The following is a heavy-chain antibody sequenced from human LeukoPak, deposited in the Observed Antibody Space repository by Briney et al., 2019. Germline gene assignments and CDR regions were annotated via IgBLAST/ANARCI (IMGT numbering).Heavy chain of an antibody. CDR1: GFTFSSYA. Sequence: GGSLRFSCAASGFTFSSYAMSWVRQAPGQGLEWLSAISGSGGSTHHADSVKGRFSISRDNSKTTLYLQMNSLRAEDTAVYYCAKDIEVSITGHYFDLWGRGTLVTVSS. V-gene: IGHV3-23*01. CDR2: ISGSGGST. CDR3: AKDIEVSITGHYFDL. J-gene: IGHJ2*01. D-gene: IGHD2/OR15-2a*01.